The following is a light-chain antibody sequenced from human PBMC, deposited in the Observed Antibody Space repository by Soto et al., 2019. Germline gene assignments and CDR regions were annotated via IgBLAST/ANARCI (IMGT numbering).Light chain of an antibody. J-gene: IGKJ1*01. V-gene: IGKV1-5*01. CDR3: QQYETFSGT. Sequence: DIHMTQAPSTLSGSLGDRVTVTCRAGQSVSGWLAWYQQKPGEAPKLLIYDASALPRGVPSRFSGSGSGTKFTLTIASLQPDDFATYYCQQYETFSGTFGPGTKVDIK. CDR2: DAS. CDR1: QSVSGW.